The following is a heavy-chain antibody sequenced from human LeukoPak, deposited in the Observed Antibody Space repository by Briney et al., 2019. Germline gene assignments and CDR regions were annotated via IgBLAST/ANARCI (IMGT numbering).Heavy chain of an antibody. CDR2: IYYSGST. V-gene: IGHV4-59*01. Sequence: SETLSLTCAVSGGSISSYYWSWIRQPPGKGLEWIGYIYYSGSTNYNPSLKSRVTISVDTSKNQFSLELSSVTAADTAVYYCARDPTTVTKGFDIWGQGTMVTVSS. J-gene: IGHJ3*02. CDR3: ARDPTTVTKGFDI. D-gene: IGHD4-17*01. CDR1: GGSISSYY.